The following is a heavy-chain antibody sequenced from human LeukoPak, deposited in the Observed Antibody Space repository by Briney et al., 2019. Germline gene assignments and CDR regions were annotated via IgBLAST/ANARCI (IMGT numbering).Heavy chain of an antibody. J-gene: IGHJ4*02. CDR1: GYTLTSYD. D-gene: IGHD3-22*01. Sequence: ASVKVSCKASGYTLTSYDINWVRQAPGQGLEWMGWMNPNSGNTGYAQKFQGRVTMTRNTSISTAYMELSSLRAEDTAVYYCARNYYDSSGYSDYWGQGTLVTVSS. CDR3: ARNYYDSSGYSDY. V-gene: IGHV1-8*01. CDR2: MNPNSGNT.